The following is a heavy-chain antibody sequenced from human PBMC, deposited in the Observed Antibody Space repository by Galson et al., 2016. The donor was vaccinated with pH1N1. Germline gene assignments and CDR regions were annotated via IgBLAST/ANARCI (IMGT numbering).Heavy chain of an antibody. CDR3: ARSVLVALTPDS. D-gene: IGHD2-21*01. CDR1: GFTLSDYP. CDR2: IAFEGGSQK. J-gene: IGHJ5*01. V-gene: IGHV3-30*03. Sequence: SLRLSCAASGFTLSDYPMHWVRRAPGKGLEWVAVIAFEGGSQKFYGDSVKGRFTISRDNSKNTMYLQMNSLTPEDTAVYYCARSVLVALTPDSWGQGTLVTVSS.